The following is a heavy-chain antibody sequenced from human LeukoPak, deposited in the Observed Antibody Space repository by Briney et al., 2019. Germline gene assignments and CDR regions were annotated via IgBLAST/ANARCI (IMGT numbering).Heavy chain of an antibody. CDR3: ARRDTAMAYPDY. V-gene: IGHV4-34*01. CDR1: GGSFSGYY. CDR2: IYYSGST. D-gene: IGHD5-18*01. J-gene: IGHJ4*02. Sequence: SETLSLTCAVYGGSFSGYYWSWIRQPPGKGLEWIGSIYYSGSTYYNPSLKSRVTISVDTSKNQFSLKLSSVTAADTAVYYCARRDTAMAYPDYWGQGTLVTVSS.